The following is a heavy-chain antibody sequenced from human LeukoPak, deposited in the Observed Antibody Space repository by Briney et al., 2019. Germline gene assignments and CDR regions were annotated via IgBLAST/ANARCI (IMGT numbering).Heavy chain of an antibody. V-gene: IGHV3-7*04. CDR3: ARSITMIPEDY. Sequence: SGGSLRLSCAASGFTVSSNYMSWVRQAPGEGLEWVAYIRAGGSETYYVDSVRGRFTISRDSAKNSLLLQMNSLRAEDTAVYHCARSITMIPEDYWGQGTLVTVSS. CDR1: GFTVSSNY. D-gene: IGHD3-22*01. CDR2: IRAGGSET. J-gene: IGHJ4*02.